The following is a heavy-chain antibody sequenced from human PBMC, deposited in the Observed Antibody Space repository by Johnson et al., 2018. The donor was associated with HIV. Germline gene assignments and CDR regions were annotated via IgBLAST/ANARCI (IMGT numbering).Heavy chain of an antibody. J-gene: IGHJ3*02. CDR3: AKGVGATTNDAFDI. V-gene: IGHV3-9*01. D-gene: IGHD1-26*01. Sequence: QLVESGGGLVQPGRSLTLSCAASGLTFNDYAMHWVRQAPGKGLEWVSGISWNSGSIEYADSVKGRFTISRDNAKNSLYLQMNSLRAEDTALYYCAKGVGATTNDAFDIGGQGTLVTVSS. CDR2: ISWNSGSI. CDR1: GLTFNDYA.